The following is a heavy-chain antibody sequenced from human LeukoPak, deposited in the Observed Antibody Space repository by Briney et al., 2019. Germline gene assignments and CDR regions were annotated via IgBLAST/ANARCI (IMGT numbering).Heavy chain of an antibody. J-gene: IGHJ6*03. CDR2: ISGSGGST. D-gene: IGHD3-3*01. CDR3: AKATENDFWSGYYSYYYMDV. Sequence: GGSLRLSCAASGFTVSSNYMSWVRQAPGKGLEWVSAISGSGGSTYYADSVKGRFTISRDNSKNTLYLQMNSLRAEDTAVYYCAKATENDFWSGYYSYYYMDVWGKGPTVTVSS. V-gene: IGHV3-23*01. CDR1: GFTVSSNY.